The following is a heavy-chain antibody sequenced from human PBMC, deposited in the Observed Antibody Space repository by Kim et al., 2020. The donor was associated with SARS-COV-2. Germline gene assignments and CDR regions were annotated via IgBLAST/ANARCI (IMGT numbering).Heavy chain of an antibody. CDR3: ARHLYEGSSSRSNFDY. Sequence: GESLKISCKGSGYRFTSYWISWVRQMPGKGLEWMGRIDPSDSYTKHSPSFQGHVTISADKSITTACLQWSSLKASDTAMYYCARHLYEGSSSRSNFDYWGQGTLVTVSS. J-gene: IGHJ4*02. CDR2: IDPSDSYT. V-gene: IGHV5-10-1*01. D-gene: IGHD6-6*01. CDR1: GYRFTSYW.